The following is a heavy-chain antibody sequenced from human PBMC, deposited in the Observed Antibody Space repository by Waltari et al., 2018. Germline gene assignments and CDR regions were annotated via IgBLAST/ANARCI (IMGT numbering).Heavy chain of an antibody. CDR1: GDSVSTGSHY. V-gene: IGHV4-61*02. J-gene: IGHJ5*02. Sequence: QVQLQESGPGLVKPSQTLSLTCIVPGDSVSTGSHYWSCYRQPVGKGLEWVGRFYTSGNTDYNTSLKSRVAISLDTSKNHFSLKLNSVTAADTAVYYCARSVTTFGGGGNWFDPWGPGTLVTVSS. CDR2: FYTSGNT. CDR3: ARSVTTFGGGGNWFDP. D-gene: IGHD4-17*01.